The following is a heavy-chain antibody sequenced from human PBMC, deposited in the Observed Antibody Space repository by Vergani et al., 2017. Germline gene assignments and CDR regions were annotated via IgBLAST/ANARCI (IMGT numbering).Heavy chain of an antibody. CDR1: GYTFTSYY. V-gene: IGHV1-46*03. D-gene: IGHD3-22*01. CDR3: TREWYYDSIAYWAY. Sequence: QVQLVQSGAEVKKPGASVKVSCKAPGYTFTSYYMPWVRQAPGQGVEWMGIINPRGGSTSYAQKFQGRVTMTRDTSTSTVYMELSSLRAEDTAVYYCTREWYYDSIAYWAYWGQGTLVTVSS. J-gene: IGHJ4*02. CDR2: INPRGGST.